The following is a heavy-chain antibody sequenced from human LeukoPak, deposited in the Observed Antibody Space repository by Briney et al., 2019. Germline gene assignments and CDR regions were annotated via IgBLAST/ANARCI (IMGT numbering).Heavy chain of an antibody. V-gene: IGHV1-2*02. CDR1: GYTFRGNY. J-gene: IGHJ4*02. D-gene: IGHD4-11*01. CDR3: ARDPSSVTLYFFDY. Sequence: ASVKVSCKASGYTFRGNYIHWLRQAPGQGLEWMGWIDANNGDKKSAQKFQGRVTMSRDTSISTAYMDLSSLSPDDAAVYYCARDPSSVTLYFFDYWGQGTLVTVSS. CDR2: IDANNGDK.